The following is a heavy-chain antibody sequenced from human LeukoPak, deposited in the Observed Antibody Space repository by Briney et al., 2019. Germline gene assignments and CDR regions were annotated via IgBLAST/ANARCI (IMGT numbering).Heavy chain of an antibody. V-gene: IGHV4-39*01. CDR2: IYYSGST. D-gene: IGHD3-10*01. CDR1: GGSISSITFY. J-gene: IGHJ4*02. Sequence: PSETLSLTCTVSGGSISSITFYWGRIRQPPGKGLEWIGTIYYSGSTHYNPSVKSRVTISVDTSKNQFSLNLSSVTAADTALYYCARGWYASGSYSPPGEWGQGTLVTVSS. CDR3: ARGWYASGSYSPPGE.